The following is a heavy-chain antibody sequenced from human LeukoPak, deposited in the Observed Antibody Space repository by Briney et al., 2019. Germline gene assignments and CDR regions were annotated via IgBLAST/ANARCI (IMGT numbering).Heavy chain of an antibody. CDR1: GYTFTSYD. V-gene: IGHV1-8*03. CDR3: ASHSSGWYGNAFDI. CDR2: MNPNSGNT. D-gene: IGHD6-19*01. Sequence: ASVKVSCKASGYTFTSYDINWVRQATGQGLEWMGWMNPNSGNTGYAQKFQGRVTITRNTSISTAYMELSSLRSEDTAVYYCASHSSGWYGNAFDIWGQGTMVTVSS. J-gene: IGHJ3*02.